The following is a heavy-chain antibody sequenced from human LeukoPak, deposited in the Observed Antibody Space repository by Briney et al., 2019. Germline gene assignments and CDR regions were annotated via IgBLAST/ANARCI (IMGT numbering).Heavy chain of an antibody. CDR2: TYYRSKWYN. CDR1: GDSVSSNSAV. CDR3: ASGYSGYDYYFDY. D-gene: IGHD5-12*01. V-gene: IGHV6-1*01. J-gene: IGHJ4*02. Sequence: SQTLSLTCAISGDSVSSNSAVWNWIRQSPSRGLEWLGRTYYRSKWYNDYAVSVKSRIIINPDTSKNQFSPHLNSVTPEDTAVYYCASGYSGYDYYFDYWGQETLVTVSS.